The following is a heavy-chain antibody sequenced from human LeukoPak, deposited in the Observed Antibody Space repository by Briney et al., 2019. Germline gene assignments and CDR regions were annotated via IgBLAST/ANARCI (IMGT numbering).Heavy chain of an antibody. D-gene: IGHD3-10*01. Sequence: SETLSLTCTVSGGSISSGDYYWSWIRQPPGKGLEWIGYIYYSGSTYYNPSLKSRVTISVDTSKNQFSLKLSSVTAADTAVYYCARVWLTIVRGVSGWFDPWGQGTLVTVSS. CDR2: IYYSGST. J-gene: IGHJ5*02. V-gene: IGHV4-30-4*01. CDR3: ARVWLTIVRGVSGWFDP. CDR1: GGSISSGDYY.